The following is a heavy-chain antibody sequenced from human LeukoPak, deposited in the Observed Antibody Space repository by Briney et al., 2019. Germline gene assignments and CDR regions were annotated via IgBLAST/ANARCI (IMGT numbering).Heavy chain of an antibody. D-gene: IGHD2-2*01. CDR1: GFTVSNMY. CDR3: AKEYQHGAAFDI. CDR2: IYGDGRT. V-gene: IGHV3-53*05. J-gene: IGHJ3*02. Sequence: GGSLRLSCAASGFTVSNMYMTWVRQAPGKGLEWVSLIYGDGRTSYADSVKGRFTISRDNSKNTLYLQMNSLRAEDTAVYYCAKEYQHGAAFDIWGQGTMVTVSS.